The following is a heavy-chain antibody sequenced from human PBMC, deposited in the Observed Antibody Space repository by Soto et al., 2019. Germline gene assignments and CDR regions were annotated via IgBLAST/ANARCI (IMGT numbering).Heavy chain of an antibody. J-gene: IGHJ6*01. CDR2: INPNSGGT. V-gene: IGHV1-2*02. D-gene: IGHD6-19*01. Sequence: APVKVSCKASGYTFTGCYMHWVRQAPGQGLEWMGWINPNSGGTNYAQKFQGRVTMTRDTSISTAYMELSRLRSDDTAVYYCAXQLAVAGTPYYYYGMDVWGQGTTVTVSS. CDR3: AXQLAVAGTPYYYYGMDV. CDR1: GYTFTGCY.